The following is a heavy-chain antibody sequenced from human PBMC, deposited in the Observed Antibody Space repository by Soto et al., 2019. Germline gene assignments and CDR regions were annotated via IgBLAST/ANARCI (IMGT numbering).Heavy chain of an antibody. CDR3: TTFGGYKTQVDY. V-gene: IGHV3-15*01. CDR2: IKSKTDGGTT. J-gene: IGHJ4*02. D-gene: IGHD5-12*01. CDR1: GFTLSNAW. Sequence: PVGSLRLSCAASGFTLSNAWMSWVRQAPGKGPEWVGRIKSKTDGGTTDYAAPVKGRFTISRDDSKNTLYLQMNSLKTEDTAVYYCTTFGGYKTQVDYWGQGTLVTVSS.